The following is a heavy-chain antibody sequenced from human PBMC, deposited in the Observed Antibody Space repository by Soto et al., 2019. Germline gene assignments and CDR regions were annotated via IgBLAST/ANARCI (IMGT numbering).Heavy chain of an antibody. V-gene: IGHV5-51*01. J-gene: IGHJ6*02. D-gene: IGHD3-3*01. CDR3: ATAAIFGNYYYGMDV. Sequence: GESLKISCKGSGYSLTSYWMGWVRQMPGKGLEWMGIIYPGDSDTRYSPSFQGQVTISADKSISTAYLQWSSLKASDTAMYYCATAAIFGNYYYGMDVWGQGTTVTVSS. CDR2: IYPGDSDT. CDR1: GYSLTSYW.